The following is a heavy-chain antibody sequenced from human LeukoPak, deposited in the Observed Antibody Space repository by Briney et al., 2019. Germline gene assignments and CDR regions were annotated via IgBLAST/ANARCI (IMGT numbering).Heavy chain of an antibody. CDR2: ISGSGGST. D-gene: IGHD6-13*01. Sequence: GGSLRLSCAASGFTFSSYAMSWVRQAPGKGLEWVSAISGSGGSTYYADSVKGRFTISRDNSKNTLYLQMNSLRAEDTAVSYCAKEEYSSSWDYYYYYYMDVWGKGTTVTVSS. V-gene: IGHV3-23*01. J-gene: IGHJ6*03. CDR1: GFTFSSYA. CDR3: AKEEYSSSWDYYYYYYMDV.